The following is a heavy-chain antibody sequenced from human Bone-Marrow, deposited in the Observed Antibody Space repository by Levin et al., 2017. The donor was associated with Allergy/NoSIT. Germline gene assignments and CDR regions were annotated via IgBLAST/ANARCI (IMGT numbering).Heavy chain of an antibody. D-gene: IGHD1-14*01. Sequence: GGSLRLSCTASGFAFRDYYMAWIRQVPGKGLEWISYISNTGVTKYYAASVKGRFTISRDNAKNSLYLQMESLRAEDTAVYYCARDQTVITASEFDNWGQGTLVIVSS. V-gene: IGHV3-11*01. CDR1: GFAFRDYY. CDR3: ARDQTVITASEFDN. CDR2: ISNTGVTK. J-gene: IGHJ4*02.